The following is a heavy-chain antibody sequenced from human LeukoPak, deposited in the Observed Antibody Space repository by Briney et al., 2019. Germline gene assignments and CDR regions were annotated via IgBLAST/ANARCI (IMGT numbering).Heavy chain of an antibody. CDR2: ISSSGSTI. CDR3: ASSKIYGYYYYMDV. V-gene: IGHV3-48*03. J-gene: IGHJ6*03. D-gene: IGHD3-3*01. CDR1: GFTFSSYE. Sequence: PGGSLRLSCAASGFTFSSYEMNWVRQAPGKGLEWVSYISSSGSTIYYADSVKGRFTISRDNAKNSLYLQMNSLRAEDTAVYYCASSKIYGYYYYMDVWGKGTTVTVSS.